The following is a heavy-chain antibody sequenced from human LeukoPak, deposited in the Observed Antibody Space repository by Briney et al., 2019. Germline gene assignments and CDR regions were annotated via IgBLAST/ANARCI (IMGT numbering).Heavy chain of an antibody. D-gene: IGHD1-26*01. J-gene: IGHJ4*02. CDR1: GGSISSSSYY. Sequence: PSETLSLTCTVSGGSISSSSYYWGWIRQPPGKGLEWIGSIYYSGSTYYNPSLKSRVTISVDTSKNQFSLKLSSVTAADTAVYYCAREAKVGATLIDYWGQGTLVTVSS. V-gene: IGHV4-39*07. CDR2: IYYSGST. CDR3: AREAKVGATLIDY.